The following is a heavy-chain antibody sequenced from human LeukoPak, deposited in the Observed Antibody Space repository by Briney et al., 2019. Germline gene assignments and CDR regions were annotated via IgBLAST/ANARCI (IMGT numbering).Heavy chain of an antibody. J-gene: IGHJ3*02. Sequence: SETLSLTXTVSGGSISSNKYYWSWIRQPPGKGLEWIGSIYYSGSTYYNPSLKSRVTISVDTSKNQFSLKLSSVTAADTAVFYCATPYSGGYHGLDIWGQGTMVTVSS. CDR1: GGSISSNKYY. D-gene: IGHD1-26*01. CDR2: IYYSGST. CDR3: ATPYSGGYHGLDI. V-gene: IGHV4-39*01.